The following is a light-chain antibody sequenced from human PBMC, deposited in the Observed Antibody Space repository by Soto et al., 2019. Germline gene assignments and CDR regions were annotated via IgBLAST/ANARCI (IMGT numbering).Light chain of an antibody. J-gene: IGKJ2*01. CDR1: QSLTNRY. Sequence: ESVLTQSPGTLSLSPGETATLSCSASQSLTNRYFAWYQQKPGQAPRRLIYGISNRATGIPDRFSGSGSGTDFTLTISRLEPEDFVLYYCQQYSSLPHTFGQGTKLEV. CDR3: QQYSSLPHT. V-gene: IGKV3-20*01. CDR2: GIS.